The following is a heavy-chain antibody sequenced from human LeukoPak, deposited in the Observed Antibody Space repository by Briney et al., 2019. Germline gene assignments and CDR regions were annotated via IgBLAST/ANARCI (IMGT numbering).Heavy chain of an antibody. CDR1: GFTFSSYA. J-gene: IGHJ6*02. Sequence: GGSLRLSCAASGFTFSSYAMSWVRQAPGKGLEWVSAISGSGGSTYYADSVKGRFTISRDNSKNTLYLQMNSLRAEDTAVYYCAKHPPGTVFSGVDYGMDVWGQGTTVTASS. V-gene: IGHV3-23*01. D-gene: IGHD4-4*01. CDR3: AKHPPGTVFSGVDYGMDV. CDR2: ISGSGGST.